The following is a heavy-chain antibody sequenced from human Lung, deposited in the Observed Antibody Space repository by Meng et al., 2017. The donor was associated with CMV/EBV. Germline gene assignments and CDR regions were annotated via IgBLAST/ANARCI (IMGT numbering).Heavy chain of an antibody. CDR1: GFTFNTYA. Sequence: GGSLRLXXAASGFTFNTYAMHWVRQAPGKGLEWVAVISYDGSNKYTADSVQGRLTISRDNSKNNLYLQMNSLTVEDTAVYYCVRDQRGESMIAVLIERFGMDVWGQGXTVTVSS. CDR2: ISYDGSNK. D-gene: IGHD3-22*01. CDR3: VRDQRGESMIAVLIERFGMDV. J-gene: IGHJ6*02. V-gene: IGHV3-30-3*01.